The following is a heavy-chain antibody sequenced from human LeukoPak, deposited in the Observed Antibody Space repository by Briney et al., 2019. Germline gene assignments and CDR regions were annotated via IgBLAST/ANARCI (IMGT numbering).Heavy chain of an antibody. CDR2: IRSSVGRT. CDR3: AKDVSAAAVCRD. D-gene: IGHD6-13*01. J-gene: IGHJ4*02. Sequence: PGRSLSLACAVYGFTLSSFSMSWVRQAPGKVLGWVSAIRSSVGRTYYTDSVKGWSTTSRHNSKNTLYMQVNSLLAEGPAVYFRAKDVSAAAVCRDWGQGTLVTVSS. V-gene: IGHV3-23*01. CDR1: GFTLSSFS.